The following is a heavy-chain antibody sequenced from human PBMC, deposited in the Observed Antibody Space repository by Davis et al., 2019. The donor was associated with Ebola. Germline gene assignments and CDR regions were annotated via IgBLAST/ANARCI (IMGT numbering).Heavy chain of an antibody. D-gene: IGHD5-24*01. CDR3: VRDGDGYGTGDY. CDR2: ISFDGSKK. J-gene: IGHJ4*02. Sequence: GESLKISCAASGFTFSSYAMHWVRQAPGKGLEWVAVISFDGSKKYYADSMKGRFAISRDNSKNTLYLQMNSLRPEDTAMYYCVRDGDGYGTGDYWGQGTLVTVSS. V-gene: IGHV3-30*09. CDR1: GFTFSSYA.